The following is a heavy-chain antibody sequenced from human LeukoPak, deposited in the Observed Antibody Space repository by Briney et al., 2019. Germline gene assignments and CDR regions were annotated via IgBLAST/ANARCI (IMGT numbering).Heavy chain of an antibody. V-gene: IGHV3-66*01. CDR1: GSTVSSNY. J-gene: IGHJ5*02. CDR3: ARDYCSGGGCYPGGNWFDP. Sequence: QPGGSLNSSWLAPGSTVSSNYLAWFRKAPGKGRGGSSVIYRGGSTYYADSVKGRFTISRDNAKNTVFLQMNSLRAEDTAVYYCARDYCSGGGCYPGGNWFDPWGQGTLVTVSS. CDR2: IYRGGST. D-gene: IGHD2-15*01.